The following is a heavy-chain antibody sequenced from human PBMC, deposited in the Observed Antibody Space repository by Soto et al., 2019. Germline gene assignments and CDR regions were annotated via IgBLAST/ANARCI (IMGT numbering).Heavy chain of an antibody. CDR3: SRGPTQTGVVDY. Sequence: ASVKVSCKASGYTFTSYGISWVRQAPGQGLEWMGWIGAYNGNTNYAQKLQGRVTMTTDTSTSTAYMELRSLRSDDTAVYYCSRGPTQTGVVDYWGQGTLVTVSS. D-gene: IGHD1-1*01. J-gene: IGHJ4*02. CDR1: GYTFTSYG. V-gene: IGHV1-18*01. CDR2: IGAYNGNT.